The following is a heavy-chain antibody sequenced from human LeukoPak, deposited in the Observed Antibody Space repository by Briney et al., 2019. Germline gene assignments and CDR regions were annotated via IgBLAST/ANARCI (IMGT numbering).Heavy chain of an antibody. CDR3: ARGWSGSYYSHYYYYMDV. Sequence: ASVKVSCKASGYTFTGYYMRWVRQAPGQGLEWMGWINPNSGGTNYAQKFQGRVTMTRDTSISTACMELSRLRSDDTAVYYCARGWSGSYYSHYYYYMDVWGKGTTVTVSS. J-gene: IGHJ6*03. V-gene: IGHV1-2*02. CDR2: INPNSGGT. D-gene: IGHD1-26*01. CDR1: GYTFTGYY.